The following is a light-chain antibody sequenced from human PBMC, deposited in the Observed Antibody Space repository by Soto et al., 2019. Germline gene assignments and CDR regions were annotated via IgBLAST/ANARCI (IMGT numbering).Light chain of an antibody. V-gene: IGLV2-23*01. J-gene: IGLJ2*01. Sequence: QSALTQPASVSGSPGQAITLSCTGTSSDVGSYNLVSWYQLHPGKPPKLLIYEDNKRPSGVSNRFSGSKSGNSASLAVSGLQGEDDADYCCFSCAGDLVFGEGTKLTVL. CDR3: FSCAGDLV. CDR2: EDN. CDR1: SSDVGSYNL.